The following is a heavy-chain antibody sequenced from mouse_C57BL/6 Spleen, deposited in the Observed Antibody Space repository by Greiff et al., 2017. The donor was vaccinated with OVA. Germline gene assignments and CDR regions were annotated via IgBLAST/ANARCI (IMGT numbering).Heavy chain of an antibody. CDR3: ALGFHFDY. Sequence: QVQLQQPGAELVMPGASVKLSCKASGYTFTSYWMHWVKQRPGQGLEWIGEIDPSDSYTNYNQKFKGKSTLTVDKSSSTAYMQLSSLTSEDSAVYYCALGFHFDYWGQGTTLTVSS. V-gene: IGHV1-69*01. CDR2: IDPSDSYT. CDR1: GYTFTSYW. J-gene: IGHJ2*01.